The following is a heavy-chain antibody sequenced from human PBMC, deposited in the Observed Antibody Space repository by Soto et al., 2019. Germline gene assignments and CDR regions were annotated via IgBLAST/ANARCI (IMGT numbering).Heavy chain of an antibody. V-gene: IGHV4-59*01. CDR3: ARVWGGAFDI. J-gene: IGHJ3*02. D-gene: IGHD3-10*01. CDR2: IYYSGST. Sequence: SETLSLTCTVSGVTIISYYWSWIRQPPGKGLEWIGYIYYSGSTNYNPSLKSRVTISVDTSKNQFSLKLSSVAAADTAVYYCARVWGGAFDIWGQGTMVTVSS. CDR1: GVTIISYY.